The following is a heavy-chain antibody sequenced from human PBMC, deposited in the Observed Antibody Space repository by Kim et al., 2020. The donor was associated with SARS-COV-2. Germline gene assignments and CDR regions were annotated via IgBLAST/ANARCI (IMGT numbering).Heavy chain of an antibody. CDR1: GFTFSSYG. J-gene: IGHJ6*02. V-gene: IGHV3-33*06. D-gene: IGHD5-18*01. CDR2: IWYDGSNK. CDR3: AKGELSEAMDAMDLRYYYGMDV. Sequence: GGSLRLSCAASGFTFSSYGMHWVRQAPGKGLEWVAVIWYDGSNKYYADSVKGRFTISRDNSKNTLYLQMNSLRAEDTAVYYCAKGELSEAMDAMDLRYYYGMDVWGQGTTVTVSS.